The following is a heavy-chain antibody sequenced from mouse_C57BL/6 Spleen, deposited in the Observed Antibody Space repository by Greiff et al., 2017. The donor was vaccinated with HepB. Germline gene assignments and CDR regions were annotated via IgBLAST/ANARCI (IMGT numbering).Heavy chain of an antibody. CDR3: ARLPRGPPMDY. J-gene: IGHJ4*01. D-gene: IGHD6-1*01. CDR1: GYAFSSYW. V-gene: IGHV1-80*01. CDR2: IYPGDGDT. Sequence: VQLQQSGAELVKPGASVKISCKASGYAFSSYWMNWVKQRPGKGLEWIGQIYPGDGDTNYNGKFKGKATLTADKSSSTAYMQLSSLTSEYSAVYFCARLPRGPPMDYWGQGTSVTVSS.